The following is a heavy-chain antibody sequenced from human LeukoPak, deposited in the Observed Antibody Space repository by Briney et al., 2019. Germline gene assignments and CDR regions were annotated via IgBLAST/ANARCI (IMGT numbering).Heavy chain of an antibody. CDR2: IYTSGST. J-gene: IGHJ4*02. Sequence: PSETLSLTCTVSGVSVSSGSYFWSWIRQPAGKGLEWIGRIYTSGSTNYNPSLKSRVTTSVDTSKNQFSLKLSSVTAADTAVYYCARASSEYDSSGYYDFDYWGQGTLVTVSS. D-gene: IGHD3-22*01. CDR3: ARASSEYDSSGYYDFDY. V-gene: IGHV4-61*02. CDR1: GVSVSSGSYF.